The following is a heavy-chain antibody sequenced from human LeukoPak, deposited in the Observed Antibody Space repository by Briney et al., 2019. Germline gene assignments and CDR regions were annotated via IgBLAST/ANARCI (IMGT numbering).Heavy chain of an antibody. D-gene: IGHD3-22*01. V-gene: IGHV4-38-2*02. Sequence: SETLSLTCTVSGYSISSGHYWGWIRQPPGKGLDWIGSIYHSGNTYYNLSLKSRVTISVDTSKNQFSLKLSSVTAADTAVYYCARGGWDSSSFDIWGQGTMVTVSS. CDR1: GYSISSGHY. J-gene: IGHJ3*02. CDR3: ARGGWDSSSFDI. CDR2: IYHSGNT.